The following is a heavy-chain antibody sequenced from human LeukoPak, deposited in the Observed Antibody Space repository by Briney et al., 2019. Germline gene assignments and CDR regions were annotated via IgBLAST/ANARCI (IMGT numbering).Heavy chain of an antibody. CDR3: AKHSSGWYGYYYGMDV. Sequence: GGSLRLYCAASGFTFSSYAMSWVRQAPGKGLEWVSAISGSGGSTYYADSVKGRFTISRDNSKNTLYLQMNSLRAEDTAVYYCAKHSSGWYGYYYGMDVWGQGTTVTVSS. J-gene: IGHJ6*02. CDR2: ISGSGGST. D-gene: IGHD6-19*01. CDR1: GFTFSSYA. V-gene: IGHV3-23*01.